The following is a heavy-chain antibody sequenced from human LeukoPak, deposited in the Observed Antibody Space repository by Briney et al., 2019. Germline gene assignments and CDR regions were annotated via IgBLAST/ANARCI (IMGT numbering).Heavy chain of an antibody. Sequence: GGSLRLSCAASGFTFDDYAMHWVRQAPGKGLEWVSLISGDGGSTYCADSVKGRFTISRDNSKNSLYLQMNSLRTEDTALYYCAKDGGLAAVAGPPDYWGQGTLVTVSS. J-gene: IGHJ4*02. CDR1: GFTFDDYA. CDR3: AKDGGLAAVAGPPDY. D-gene: IGHD6-19*01. CDR2: ISGDGGST. V-gene: IGHV3-43*02.